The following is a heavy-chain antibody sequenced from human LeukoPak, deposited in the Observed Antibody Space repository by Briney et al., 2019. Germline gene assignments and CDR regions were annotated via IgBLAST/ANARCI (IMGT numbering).Heavy chain of an antibody. CDR3: ARLREIPVFGVVTKSTSYFDY. Sequence: GGSLRLSCAASGFTFSSYSMNWVRQAPGKGLELVANIKQDRSEKYYVDSVKGRFTISRDNAKNSLYLQMNSLRAEDTAVYYCARLREIPVFGVVTKSTSYFDYWGQGTLVTVSS. D-gene: IGHD3-3*01. V-gene: IGHV3-7*01. CDR1: GFTFSSYS. J-gene: IGHJ4*02. CDR2: IKQDRSEK.